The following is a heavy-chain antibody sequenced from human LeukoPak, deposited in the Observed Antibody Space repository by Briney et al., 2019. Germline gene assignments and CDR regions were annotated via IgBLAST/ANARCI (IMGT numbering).Heavy chain of an antibody. CDR2: INPSGGST. V-gene: IGHV1-46*01. CDR1: GYTFTSYY. J-gene: IGHJ3*02. CDR3: AREEYSSSRAYGCAFDI. Sequence: ASVKVSCKASGYTFTSYYMHWVRQAPGQGLEWMGIINPSGGSTSYARKFQGRVTMTRDTSTSTVYMELSSLRSEDTAVYYCAREEYSSSRAYGCAFDIWGQGTMVTVSS. D-gene: IGHD6-6*01.